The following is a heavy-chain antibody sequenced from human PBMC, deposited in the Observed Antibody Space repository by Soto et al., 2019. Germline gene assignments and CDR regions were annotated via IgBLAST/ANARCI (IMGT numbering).Heavy chain of an antibody. CDR3: ARGGGSNTGYFDY. CDR1: DLSISSGVYS. V-gene: IGHV4-30-2*01. Sequence: SAARSVTCAACDLSISSGVYSWGCIRQPPGKGLEWIGYIYHSGSTYYNPSLKSRVTISVDRSKNQFSLKLSSVTAADTAVYHCARGGGSNTGYFDYWGQGTLVPVSS. D-gene: IGHD1-26*01. J-gene: IGHJ4*02. CDR2: IYHSGST.